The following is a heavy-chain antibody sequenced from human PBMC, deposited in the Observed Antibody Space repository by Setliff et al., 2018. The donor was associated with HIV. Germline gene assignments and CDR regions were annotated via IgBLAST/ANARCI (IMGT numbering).Heavy chain of an antibody. CDR3: ARTSAGARGFGLTYFYYMDV. CDR2: IIPLFNTP. D-gene: IGHD6-19*01. V-gene: IGHV1-69*13. Sequence: SVKVSCKASGGTFSSYAIGWVRQAPGQGLEWMGGIIPLFNTPTYAQNFQGRVTIAADEYTNAAYMELSRLRFEDTAVYYCARTSAGARGFGLTYFYYMDVWGQGTTVTVS. CDR1: GGTFSSYA. J-gene: IGHJ6*03.